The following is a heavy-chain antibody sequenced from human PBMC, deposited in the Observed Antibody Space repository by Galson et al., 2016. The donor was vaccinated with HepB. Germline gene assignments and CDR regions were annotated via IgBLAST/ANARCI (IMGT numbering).Heavy chain of an antibody. CDR3: ARRGLASQHIDE. CDR1: AFNFNAHW. V-gene: IGHV3-33*04. Sequence: SLRLSCAASAFNFNAHWMNWVRQAPGKGLEWVAVISYDERKSYYADSVKGRFTISRDTANDTLLLQMTRLKVDDTAVYYCARRGLASQHIDEWGRGTLVTVSS. CDR2: ISYDERKS. J-gene: IGHJ1*01. D-gene: IGHD2-21*01.